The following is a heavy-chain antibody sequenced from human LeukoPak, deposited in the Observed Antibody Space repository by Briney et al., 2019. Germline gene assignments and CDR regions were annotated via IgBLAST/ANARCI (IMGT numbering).Heavy chain of an antibody. CDR3: AIRGAVAGTVGNYFDY. Sequence: PSETLSLTCTVSGGSISSSSYYWGWIRQPPGKGLEWIGSIYYSGSTYYNPSLKSRVTISVDTPKNQFSLKLSSVTAADTAVYYCAIRGAVAGTVGNYFDYWGQGTLVTVSS. CDR2: IYYSGST. D-gene: IGHD6-19*01. V-gene: IGHV4-39*01. J-gene: IGHJ4*02. CDR1: GGSISSSSYY.